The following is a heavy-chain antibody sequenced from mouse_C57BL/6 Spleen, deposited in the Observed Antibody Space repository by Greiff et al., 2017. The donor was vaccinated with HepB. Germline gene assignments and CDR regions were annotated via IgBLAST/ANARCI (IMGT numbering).Heavy chain of an antibody. CDR1: GYAFSSSW. CDR3: ARELYDGYDDYYAMDY. D-gene: IGHD2-3*01. CDR2: IYPGDGDT. Sequence: QVQLKQSGPELVKPGASVKISCKASGYAFSSSWMNWVKQRPGKGLEWIGRIYPGDGDTDYNEKFKGKATLTADKSSSTAYMQLSRLTSEDSAVYFCARELYDGYDDYYAMDYWGQGTSVTVSS. J-gene: IGHJ4*01. V-gene: IGHV1-82*01.